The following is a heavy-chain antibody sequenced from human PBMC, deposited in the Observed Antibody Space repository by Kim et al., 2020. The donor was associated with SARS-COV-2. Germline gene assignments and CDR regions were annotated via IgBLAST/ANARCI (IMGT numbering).Heavy chain of an antibody. CDR1: GFTFSSYA. J-gene: IGHJ4*02. Sequence: GGSLRLSCAASGFTFSSYAMSWVRQAPGKGLEWVSAISGSGGSTYYADSVKGRFTISRDNSKNTLYLQMNSLRAEDTAVYYCAKDFRGGQPLPHSMLGYWGQGTLVTVSS. D-gene: IGHD3-10*02. CDR3: AKDFRGGQPLPHSMLGY. CDR2: ISGSGGST. V-gene: IGHV3-23*01.